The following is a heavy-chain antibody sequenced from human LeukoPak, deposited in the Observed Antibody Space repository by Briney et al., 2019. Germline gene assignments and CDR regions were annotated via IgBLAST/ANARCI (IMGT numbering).Heavy chain of an antibody. Sequence: SGPTLVNPTETLTLTCTVSGFSLSNGRMGVSWIRQAPGKALEWLAHIFSNDEQSYSTSLKSRLTISQDTSKRQVVLTMTNMDPVDTATYYCARIQGIGDPVWGSYRYPNWLDPWGQGTLVTVSS. J-gene: IGHJ5*02. D-gene: IGHD3-16*02. CDR2: IFSNDEQ. V-gene: IGHV2-26*01. CDR3: ARIQGIGDPVWGSYRYPNWLDP. CDR1: GFSLSNGRMG.